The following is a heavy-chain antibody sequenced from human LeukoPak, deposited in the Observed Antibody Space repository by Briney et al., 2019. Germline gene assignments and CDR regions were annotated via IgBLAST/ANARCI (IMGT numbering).Heavy chain of an antibody. CDR2: ISSSSSYI. V-gene: IGHV3-21*01. CDR3: ARDQELLVFDI. Sequence: GGSLRLSCAASGFTFSSYSMNWVRQAPGKGLEWVSSISSSSSYIYYADSVKGRFTISRDNAKNSLYLQMNSLRAEDTAVYYCARDQELLVFDIWGQGTMVTVSS. J-gene: IGHJ3*02. D-gene: IGHD1-7*01. CDR1: GFTFSSYS.